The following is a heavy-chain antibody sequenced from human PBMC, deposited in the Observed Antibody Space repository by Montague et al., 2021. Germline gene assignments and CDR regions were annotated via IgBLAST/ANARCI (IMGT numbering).Heavy chain of an antibody. J-gene: IGHJ5*02. Sequence: PALVKPTQTLRLTCTFSGFSLNYSGVGVGWIRHPPGKALEWPALIYWDDDTRYNPSLRSRLAISRDTSKNQVVLTLTNVAPVDTATYFCAHRLVAGNWFDPWGQGTLVTVSS. CDR1: GFSLNYSGVG. CDR2: IYWDDDT. CDR3: AHRLVAGNWFDP. V-gene: IGHV2-5*02.